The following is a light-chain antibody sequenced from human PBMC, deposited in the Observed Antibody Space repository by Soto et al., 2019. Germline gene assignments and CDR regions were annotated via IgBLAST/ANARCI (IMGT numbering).Light chain of an antibody. V-gene: IGKV1-39*01. CDR3: QQLQSAPIT. CDR2: SAS. CDR1: ERIDHW. Sequence: DIQMTQSPSTLSASVGDTVTITCRASERIDHWLEWYQQKPGKAPKLLIFSASSLVRGVPSRFRGRGSGTEFTLTISRLHAEDFATYSCQQLQSAPITFGQGTRVDIK. J-gene: IGKJ5*01.